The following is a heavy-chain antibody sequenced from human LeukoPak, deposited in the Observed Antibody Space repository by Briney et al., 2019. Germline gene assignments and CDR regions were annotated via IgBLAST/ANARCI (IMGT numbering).Heavy chain of an antibody. D-gene: IGHD3-22*01. CDR2: IRYDGSNK. V-gene: IGHV3-30*02. CDR1: GFTFSSYG. J-gene: IGHJ4*02. CDR3: AKGARSSSGYTTD. Sequence: GGSLRLSCAASGFTFSSYGMHWVRQAPGKGLEWVAFIRYDGSNKYYADSLKGRLTISRDNAKNSLFLQMNSLKTEDTAFYYCAKGARSSSGYTTDWGQGILVTVSS.